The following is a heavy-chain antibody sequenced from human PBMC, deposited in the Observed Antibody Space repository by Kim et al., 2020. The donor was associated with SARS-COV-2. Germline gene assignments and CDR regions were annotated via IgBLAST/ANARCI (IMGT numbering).Heavy chain of an antibody. D-gene: IGHD6-13*01. V-gene: IGHV3-7*01. Sequence: GGSLRLSCAGSGFTFSSYWMSWVRQAPGKGLEWVANIKQDGSEKYYVDSVKGRFTISRDNAKNSLYLQMNSLRAEDTAVYYCARDMAAAGTNYYYYGMDV. CDR3: ARDMAAAGTNYYYYGMDV. CDR2: IKQDGSEK. J-gene: IGHJ6*01. CDR1: GFTFSSYW.